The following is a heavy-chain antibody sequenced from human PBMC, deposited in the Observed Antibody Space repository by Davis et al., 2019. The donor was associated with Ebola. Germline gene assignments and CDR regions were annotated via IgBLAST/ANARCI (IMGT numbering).Heavy chain of an antibody. CDR2: IGGSGDTA. CDR3: ARVNVVAAGSFDF. Sequence: GGSLRLSCAASGFTFSSYVMGWVRQAPGKGLEWVSRIGGSGDTADYGDSVRGRFTISRDNAKNSLYLQMNSLTPEDTAFYYCARVNVVAAGSFDFWGQGTRVTVSA. V-gene: IGHV3-23*01. D-gene: IGHD6-13*01. CDR1: GFTFSSYV. J-gene: IGHJ4*02.